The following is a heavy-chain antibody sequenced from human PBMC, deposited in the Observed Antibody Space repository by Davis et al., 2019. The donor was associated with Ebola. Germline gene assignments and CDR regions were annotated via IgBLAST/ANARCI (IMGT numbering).Heavy chain of an antibody. D-gene: IGHD3-10*01. CDR2: ISPHNGNT. CDR3: TRGIITYYYYFRMDV. CDR1: GYTFIDYG. V-gene: IGHV1-18*04. J-gene: IGHJ6*02. Sequence: ASVKVSCKTSGYTFIDYGISWVRQAPGQGLGWMGWISPHNGNTNYAQKFQGRVTMTTDTSTSTAYMELRSLRSDDAAVYYCTRGIITYYYYFRMDVWGEGTTVTVSS.